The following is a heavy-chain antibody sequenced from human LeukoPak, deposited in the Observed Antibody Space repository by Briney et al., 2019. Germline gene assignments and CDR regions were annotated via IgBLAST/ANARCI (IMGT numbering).Heavy chain of an antibody. Sequence: SETLSLTCTVSGGSISSHYWSWLRQPPGKGLEGIGYVIYSGSTNYNPSLKSQVTISVDTSKNQFSMKLSSVTAADTAVYYCAREERYCSGGDCYWGGWFDPWGQGTLVTVSS. D-gene: IGHD2-15*01. V-gene: IGHV4-59*11. J-gene: IGHJ5*02. CDR2: VIYSGST. CDR3: AREERYCSGGDCYWGGWFDP. CDR1: GGSISSHY.